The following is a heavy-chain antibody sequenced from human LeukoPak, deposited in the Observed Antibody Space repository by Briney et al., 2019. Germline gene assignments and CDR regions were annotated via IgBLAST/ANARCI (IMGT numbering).Heavy chain of an antibody. CDR3: AKEYGGNRRAFDI. J-gene: IGHJ3*02. CDR1: GFTFSSYW. CDR2: INSDGSST. V-gene: IGHV3-74*01. D-gene: IGHD4-23*01. Sequence: GGSLRLSCAASGFTFSSYWMHWVRRAPGKGLVWVSRINSDGSSTIYADSVKGRFTIYRDNAKNTVYLQMNSLRAEDTAVYYCAKEYGGNRRAFDIWGQGTMVTVSS.